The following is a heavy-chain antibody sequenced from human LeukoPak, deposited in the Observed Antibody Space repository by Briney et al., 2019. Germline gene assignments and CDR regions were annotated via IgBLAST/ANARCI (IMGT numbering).Heavy chain of an antibody. CDR1: GGTFSSYA. CDR2: IIPIFGTA. J-gene: IGHJ6*03. Sequence: ASVKVSCKASGGTFSSYAISWVRQAPGQGLEWMGGIIPIFGTANYAQKFQGRVTITADESTSTAYMELSSLRSEDTAVYYCARVSNCYYYYYYMDVWGKGTTVTVSS. CDR3: ARVSNCYYYYYYMDV. V-gene: IGHV1-69*13. D-gene: IGHD4-11*01.